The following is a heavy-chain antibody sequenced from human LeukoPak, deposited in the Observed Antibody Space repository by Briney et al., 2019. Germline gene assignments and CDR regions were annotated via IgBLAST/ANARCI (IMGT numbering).Heavy chain of an antibody. V-gene: IGHV5-51*01. D-gene: IGHD6-13*01. J-gene: IGHJ4*02. Sequence: GEPLHIYCKGSGYSFSTYWIGWVRQMPGKGLEWMGIIYPGDSDTRYSPSVQGQVTISADKSISTAYLQWSSLKASDTAMYYCARRSSRYDYWGQGALLSVSS. CDR1: GYSFSTYW. CDR2: IYPGDSDT. CDR3: ARRSSRYDY.